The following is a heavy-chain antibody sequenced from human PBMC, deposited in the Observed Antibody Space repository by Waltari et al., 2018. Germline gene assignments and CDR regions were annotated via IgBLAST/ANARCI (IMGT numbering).Heavy chain of an antibody. J-gene: IGHJ4*02. Sequence: EVQLVESGGGLVQPGGSLRLSCAASGFTFSSYEMNWVRQAPGKGLEWVSYISSSGSTIYYADPVKGRFTISRDNAKNSLYLQMNSLRAEDTAVYYCARDLRTLWPFDYWGQGTLVTVSS. CDR3: ARDLRTLWPFDY. CDR1: GFTFSSYE. V-gene: IGHV3-48*03. CDR2: ISSSGSTI. D-gene: IGHD5-18*01.